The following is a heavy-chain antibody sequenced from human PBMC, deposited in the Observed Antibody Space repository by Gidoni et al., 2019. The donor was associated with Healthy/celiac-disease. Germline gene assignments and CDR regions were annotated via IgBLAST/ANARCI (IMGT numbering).Heavy chain of an antibody. CDR2: ISGSGGST. V-gene: IGHV3-23*01. D-gene: IGHD6-13*01. Sequence: EVQLLESGGGLVQPGGSLRLSCAASGFTFSSYARSWVRQAPGKGLEWVSAISGSGGSTYYADSVKGRFTISRDNSKNTLYLQMNSLRAEDTAVYYCAKRGTTHSSSWYPYYFDYWGQGTLVTVSS. CDR3: AKRGTTHSSSWYPYYFDY. CDR1: GFTFSSYA. J-gene: IGHJ4*02.